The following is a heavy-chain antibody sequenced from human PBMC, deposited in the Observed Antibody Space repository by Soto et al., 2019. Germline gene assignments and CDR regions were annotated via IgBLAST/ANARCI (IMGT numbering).Heavy chain of an antibody. CDR1: GFTFNNYG. J-gene: IGHJ4*02. CDR2: ISGGGGGT. CDR3: AKDRGYNYGYPLDY. V-gene: IGHV3-23*01. D-gene: IGHD5-18*01. Sequence: EVQLLESGGGLVQPGGSLRLSCAVSGFTFNNYGMSWVRQVPGKGLEWVSVISGGGGGTYYADSVKGRFTISRDNSKNPLYLQMNSLRAEDTAVYYCAKDRGYNYGYPLDYCGQGTLVTVSS.